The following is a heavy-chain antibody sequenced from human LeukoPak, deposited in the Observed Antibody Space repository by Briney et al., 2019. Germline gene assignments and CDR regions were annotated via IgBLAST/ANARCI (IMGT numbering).Heavy chain of an antibody. CDR3: ARYHSSSWYYNY. V-gene: IGHV3-21*01. Sequence: GGSLRLSCAASGFTFSSYSMNWVRQAPGKGLDWGSSISSSSNYIYYTGSVKGRFTISRDNAKNSLYLQMNSLRAEDTAVYCCARYHSSSWYYNYWGQGTLVTVSS. CDR1: GFTFSSYS. CDR2: ISSSSNYI. J-gene: IGHJ4*02. D-gene: IGHD6-13*01.